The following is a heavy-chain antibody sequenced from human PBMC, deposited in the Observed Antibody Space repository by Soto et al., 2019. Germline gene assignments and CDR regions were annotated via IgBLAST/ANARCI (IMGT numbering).Heavy chain of an antibody. D-gene: IGHD3-9*01. CDR1: GGSISSYY. Sequence: QVQLQESGPGLVKPSETLSLTCTVSGGSISSYYWSWIRQPAGKGLEWIGRIYTSGSTNYNPSLKSRVTRSVDTSKNQFSLKLSSVSAAETAVYYCARGFGILTGYYPFDPWGQGTLVTVSS. V-gene: IGHV4-4*07. CDR2: IYTSGST. CDR3: ARGFGILTGYYPFDP. J-gene: IGHJ5*02.